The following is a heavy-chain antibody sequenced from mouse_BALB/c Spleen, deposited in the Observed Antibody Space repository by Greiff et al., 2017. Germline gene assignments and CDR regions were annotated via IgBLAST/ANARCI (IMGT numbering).Heavy chain of an antibody. D-gene: IGHD2-1*01. Sequence: VQLQQSGPELVKPGASVKMSCKASGYTFTDYVISWVKQRTGQGLEWIGEIYPGSGSTYYNEKFKGKATLTADKSSNTAYIQLSSLTSEDSAVYFCARYGNYYFDYWGQGTTLTVSS. CDR1: GYTFTDYV. CDR3: ARYGNYYFDY. V-gene: IGHV1-77*01. CDR2: IYPGSGST. J-gene: IGHJ2*01.